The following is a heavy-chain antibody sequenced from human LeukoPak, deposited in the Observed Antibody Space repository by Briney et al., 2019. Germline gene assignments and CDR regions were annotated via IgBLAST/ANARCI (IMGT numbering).Heavy chain of an antibody. CDR1: GGTLITYG. D-gene: IGHD5-24*01. J-gene: IGHJ4*02. V-gene: IGHV1-69*05. CDR3: ATTSVRDGFNYFDY. Sequence: EASVKVSCKASGGTLITYGINWVRQAPGQGLEWMGGIVPMFGIANYAQKFEGRVSITTDESSTTAYMELSSLRSEDTAFYYCATTSVRDGFNYFDYWGQGTLVPVSS. CDR2: IVPMFGIA.